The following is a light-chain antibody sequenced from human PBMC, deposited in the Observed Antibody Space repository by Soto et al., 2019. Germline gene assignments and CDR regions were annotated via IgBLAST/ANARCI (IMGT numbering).Light chain of an antibody. CDR3: AAWDDSLNGRV. CDR2: SNN. CDR1: SSDIGSNT. V-gene: IGLV1-44*01. J-gene: IGLJ3*02. Sequence: QPVLTQPPSASGTPGQRVTISCSGSSSDIGSNTVNWYQQLPGTNPTILIYSNNPRPSGGPDRFSGSKSGTYAALAISGLQSEDEADYYCAAWDDSLNGRVFGGGTKLTVL.